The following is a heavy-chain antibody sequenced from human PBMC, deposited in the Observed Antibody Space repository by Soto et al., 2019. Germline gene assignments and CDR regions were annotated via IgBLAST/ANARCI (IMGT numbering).Heavy chain of an antibody. Sequence: ASVKVSCKVSGYTLTELSMHWVRQAPGKGLEWMGGFDPEDGETIYAQKFQGRVTMTEDTSTDTAYMELSSLRSEDTAVYYCAKFNTRRYDFHSFDPWGQGTLVTVS. CDR2: FDPEDGET. V-gene: IGHV1-24*01. CDR1: GYTLTELS. J-gene: IGHJ5*02. CDR3: AKFNTRRYDFHSFDP. D-gene: IGHD3-3*01.